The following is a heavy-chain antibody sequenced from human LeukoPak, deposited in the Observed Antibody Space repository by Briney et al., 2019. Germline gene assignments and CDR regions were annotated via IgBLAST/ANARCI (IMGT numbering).Heavy chain of an antibody. D-gene: IGHD5-24*01. J-gene: IGHJ4*02. CDR2: INPNTGGT. Sequence: ASVKVSCKASGYIFTGYYIHWVRQAPGQGLEWMGWINPNTGGTNYAQSFQGRVAMTRDTSITTSYMELSSLMSDDTALYYCARGGHGHTQNDYWGQGTLVTVSS. CDR1: GYIFTGYY. CDR3: ARGGHGHTQNDY. V-gene: IGHV1-2*02.